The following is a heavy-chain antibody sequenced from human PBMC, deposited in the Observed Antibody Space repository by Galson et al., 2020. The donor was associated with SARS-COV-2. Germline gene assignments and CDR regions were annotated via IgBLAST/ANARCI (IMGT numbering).Heavy chain of an antibody. J-gene: IGHJ6*02. CDR3: ARGHIVVVTASANYYYYYGMDV. D-gene: IGHD2-21*02. V-gene: IGHV4-34*01. CDR1: GGSFSGYY. Sequence: SETLSLTCAVYGGSFSGYYWSWIRQPPGKGLEWIGEINHSGSTNYNPSLKSRVTISVDTSKNQFSLKLSSVTAADTAVYYCARGHIVVVTASANYYYYYGMDVWGQGTTVTVSS. CDR2: INHSGST.